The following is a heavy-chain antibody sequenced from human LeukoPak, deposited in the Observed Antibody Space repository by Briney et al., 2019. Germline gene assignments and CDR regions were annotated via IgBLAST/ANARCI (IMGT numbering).Heavy chain of an antibody. D-gene: IGHD3-10*01. CDR2: IWYDGSNK. CDR3: ARGYGSGNDFDY. J-gene: IGHJ4*02. Sequence: GRFLRLSCAASGFTFSSYGMHWVRQAPGKGLEWVAVIWYDGSNKYYADSVKGRFTISRDNSKNTLYLQMNSLRAEDTAVYYCARGYGSGNDFDYWGQGTLVTVSS. V-gene: IGHV3-33*01. CDR1: GFTFSSYG.